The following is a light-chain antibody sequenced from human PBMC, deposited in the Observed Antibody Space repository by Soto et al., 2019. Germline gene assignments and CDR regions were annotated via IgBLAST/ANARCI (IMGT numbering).Light chain of an antibody. CDR3: CSYAGSYTFEV. J-gene: IGLJ2*01. V-gene: IGLV2-11*01. Sequence: QSALTQPRSVSGSPGQSVTISCTGTSSDVGGYNYVSWYQQQPGKAPKLMIYDVSKRPSGVPDRFSGSKSGNTASLTISGLQAEDEADHYCCSYAGSYTFEVFGGGTKLTVL. CDR1: SSDVGGYNY. CDR2: DVS.